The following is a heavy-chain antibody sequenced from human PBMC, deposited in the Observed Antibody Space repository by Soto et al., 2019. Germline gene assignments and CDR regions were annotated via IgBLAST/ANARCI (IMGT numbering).Heavy chain of an antibody. CDR2: INPANGVA. CDR1: GYTLTSHH. CDR3: SRGGGVGLDGSAAFDI. V-gene: IGHV1-46*01. J-gene: IGHJ3*02. Sequence: QVHLVQSGAEVKKPGASMKVSCTASGYTLTSHHVHWVRQAPGRRLEWMGSINPANGVAQYTAVFQGRVIMTSGTAPSIVYMELRGRKFEDTAIFYCSRGGGVGLDGSAAFDIWGQGTLVTVSS. D-gene: IGHD1-1*01.